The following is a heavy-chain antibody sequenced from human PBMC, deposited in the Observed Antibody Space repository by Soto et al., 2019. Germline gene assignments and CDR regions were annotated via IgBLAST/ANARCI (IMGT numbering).Heavy chain of an antibody. CDR1: GFTFSSYW. CDR2: IKQDGSEK. D-gene: IGHD6-19*01. V-gene: IGHV3-7*03. Sequence: GGSLRLSCAASGFTFSSYWMSWVRQAPGKGLEWVANIKQDGSEKYYVDSVKGRFTISRDNAKNSLYLQMNSLRAEDTAGYYWARDPSFLTIAVATFAFDIWGQGTMVTVSS. CDR3: ARDPSFLTIAVATFAFDI. J-gene: IGHJ3*02.